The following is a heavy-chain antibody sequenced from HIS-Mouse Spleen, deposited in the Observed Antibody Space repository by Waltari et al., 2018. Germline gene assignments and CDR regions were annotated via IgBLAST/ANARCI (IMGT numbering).Heavy chain of an antibody. D-gene: IGHD5-12*01. Sequence: QLQLQESGPGLVKRSEYLFPTCTVSGGSISSSSYYWGWMRQPPGKGLVWIGSIYYSGSTYYNPSLKSRVTISVDTSKNQFSLKLSSVTAADTAVYYCARDGYSGYGHDAFDIWGQVTMVTVSS. CDR3: ARDGYSGYGHDAFDI. CDR2: IYYSGST. V-gene: IGHV4-39*07. CDR1: GGSISSSSYY. J-gene: IGHJ3*02.